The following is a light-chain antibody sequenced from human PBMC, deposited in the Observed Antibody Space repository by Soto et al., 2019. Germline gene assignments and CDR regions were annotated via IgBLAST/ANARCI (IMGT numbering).Light chain of an antibody. Sequence: QPVLTQSPSASASLGASVKLPCTLSSGHSNYTIAWHQQQSDKGPRSLMKLNSDGSHSKGDGIPDRFSGSSSGAERYLTISSLQSEDAADYYFQTGGSGIVVFGGGTKVTVL. J-gene: IGLJ2*01. CDR2: LNSDGSH. V-gene: IGLV4-69*01. CDR1: SGHSNYT. CDR3: QTGGSGIVV.